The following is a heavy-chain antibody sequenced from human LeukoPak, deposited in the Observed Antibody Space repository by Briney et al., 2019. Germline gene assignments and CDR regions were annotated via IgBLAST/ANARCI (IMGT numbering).Heavy chain of an antibody. CDR1: GGSISSYY. CDR3: AGENISVAGIDY. Sequence: PSETLSLTCTVSGGSISSYYWSRIQQPAGRGLEWIGYIYYSGSTNYNPSLKSRVTISVDTSKNQFSLKLGSVTAADTAVYYCAGENISVAGIDYWGQGTLVTVSA. V-gene: IGHV4-59*01. J-gene: IGHJ4*02. CDR2: IYYSGST. D-gene: IGHD6-19*01.